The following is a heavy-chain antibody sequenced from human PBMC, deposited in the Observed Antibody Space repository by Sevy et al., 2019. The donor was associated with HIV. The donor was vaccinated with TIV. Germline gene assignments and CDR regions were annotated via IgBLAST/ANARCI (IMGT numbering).Heavy chain of an antibody. CDR1: GGTFSSYG. D-gene: IGHD6-19*01. V-gene: IGHV1-69*13. J-gene: IGHJ4*02. CDR2: IIPILGTV. CDR3: ANGGRNGWYYFDY. Sequence: ASVKVSCKASGGTFSSYGISWVRQAPGQGLEWRGGIIPILGTVNYALKFQGRVTITADESPKIGYMELSSLRSEDTAVYCCANGGRNGWYYFDYWGQKTLFTVSS.